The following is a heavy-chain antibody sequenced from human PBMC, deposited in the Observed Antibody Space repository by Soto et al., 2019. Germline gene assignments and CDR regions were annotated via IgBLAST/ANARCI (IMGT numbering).Heavy chain of an antibody. J-gene: IGHJ4*02. Sequence: PGGSLRLSCAASGFTFSSYGMHWVRQAPGKGLEWVAVIWYDGSNKYYADSVKGRFTISRDNSKNTLYLQMNSLRAEDTAVYYCARDRHYYDSSGYFRILDYWGQGTLVTVSS. CDR1: GFTFSSYG. V-gene: IGHV3-33*01. D-gene: IGHD3-22*01. CDR3: ARDRHYYDSSGYFRILDY. CDR2: IWYDGSNK.